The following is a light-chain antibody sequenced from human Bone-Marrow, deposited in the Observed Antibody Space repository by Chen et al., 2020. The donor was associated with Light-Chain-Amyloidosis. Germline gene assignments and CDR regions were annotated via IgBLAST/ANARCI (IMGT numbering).Light chain of an antibody. CDR1: SSNIGSNT. V-gene: IGLV1-44*01. J-gene: IGLJ2*01. CDR2: SNN. CDR3: AAWDDSLNAEV. Sequence: QSVLTQPPSASGTPGQRVTISCSGSSSNIGSNTVNWYQQLPGTAPKLLIYSNNQRPSGVPDRFSGSQSGTSASLAISGLQSEDEADYYCAAWDDSLNAEVFGGGTKLTVL.